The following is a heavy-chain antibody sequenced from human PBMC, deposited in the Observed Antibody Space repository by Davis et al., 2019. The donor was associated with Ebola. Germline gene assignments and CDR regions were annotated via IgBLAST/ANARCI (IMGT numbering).Heavy chain of an antibody. CDR2: INYIGRT. CDR1: GGSISSHY. V-gene: IGHV4-59*11. D-gene: IGHD3-16*01. J-gene: IGHJ4*02. CDR3: ARVGGDGSSHLEGLDS. Sequence: MPSETLSLTCTVSGGSISSHYWSWVRQPPGKGLEWIADINYIGRTNYNPSLASRVTISIATSKNQFSLNLSSVTAADTAVYYCARVGGDGSSHLEGLDSWGQGTLVTVSS.